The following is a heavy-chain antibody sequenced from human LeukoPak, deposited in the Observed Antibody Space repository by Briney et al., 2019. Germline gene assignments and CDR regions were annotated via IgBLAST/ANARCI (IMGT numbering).Heavy chain of an antibody. CDR3: VRLIVGATDY. D-gene: IGHD1-26*01. J-gene: IGHJ4*02. CDR2: IGTSSTTI. Sequence: GGSLRLSCAASGFTFSSYTMNWVRQPPGKGLEWVSNIGTSSTTIYYADSVKGRFTISRDNAKNSLYLQMNSLRAEDTAVYYCVRLIVGATDYWGQGTLVTVSS. V-gene: IGHV3-48*01. CDR1: GFTFSSYT.